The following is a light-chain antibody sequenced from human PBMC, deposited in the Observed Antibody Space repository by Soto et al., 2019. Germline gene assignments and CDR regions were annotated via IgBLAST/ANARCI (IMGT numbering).Light chain of an antibody. CDR3: CSYAGSSTFGV. Sequence: QSALTQHASVSGSPGQSITISCTGTSSDVGSYNLVSWYQQHPGKAPKLMIYEGSKRPSGVSNRFSGSKSGNTASLTISGLQAEDEADYYCCSYAGSSTFGVFGGGTKVTVL. V-gene: IGLV2-23*03. CDR1: SSDVGSYNL. J-gene: IGLJ2*01. CDR2: EGS.